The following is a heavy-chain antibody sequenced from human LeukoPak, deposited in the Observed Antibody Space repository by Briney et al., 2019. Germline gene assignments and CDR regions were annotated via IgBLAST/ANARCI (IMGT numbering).Heavy chain of an antibody. CDR2: IYYSGST. CDR3: ARVKGYNWNRGGLDY. CDR1: GGSISSGGYY. D-gene: IGHD1-20*01. V-gene: IGHV4-31*03. Sequence: SETLSLTCTVSGGSISSGGYYWSWIRQHPGKGLEWIGYIYYSGSTYYNPSLKSRVTISVDTSKNQFSLKLSSVTAADTAVYYCARVKGYNWNRGGLDYWGQGTLVTVSS. J-gene: IGHJ4*02.